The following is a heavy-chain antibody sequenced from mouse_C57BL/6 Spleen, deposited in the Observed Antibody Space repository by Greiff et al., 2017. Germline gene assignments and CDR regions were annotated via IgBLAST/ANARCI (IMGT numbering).Heavy chain of an antibody. CDR1: GYTFTSYW. CDR2: INPSSGYT. J-gene: IGHJ3*01. D-gene: IGHD2-12*01. V-gene: IGHV1-7*01. Sequence: QVQLKQSGAELAKPGASVKLSCKASGYTFTSYWLHWVKQRPGQGLEWIGYINPSSGYTKYNQKFKDKATLTADKSSSTAYMRLSSLTYEDSAVYYCASYDREFAYWGQGTLVTVSA. CDR3: ASYDREFAY.